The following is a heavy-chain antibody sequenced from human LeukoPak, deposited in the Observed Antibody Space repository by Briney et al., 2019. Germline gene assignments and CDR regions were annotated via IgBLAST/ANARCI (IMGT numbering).Heavy chain of an antibody. CDR1: LESFTDHF. CDR2: IDHIGKT. CDR3: ARTGPRQLIDY. D-gene: IGHD6-19*01. J-gene: IGHJ4*02. V-gene: IGHV4-34*01. Sequence: PSETLSLTCAVYLESFTDHFWTWIRQPPGKGLEWIGEIDHIGKTNYNPSLKNRVTISVDTSKNQFSLKLSSLTAADTAVYYCARTGPRQLIDYWGQGTLVTVSS.